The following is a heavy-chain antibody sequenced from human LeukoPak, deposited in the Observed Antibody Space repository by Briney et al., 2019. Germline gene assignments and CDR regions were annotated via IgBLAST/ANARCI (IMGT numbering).Heavy chain of an antibody. J-gene: IGHJ5*02. CDR3: ATDLLALGLKTFDP. V-gene: IGHV1-24*01. CDR1: GDTLAAYS. CDR2: FDPEVGET. D-gene: IGHD5-12*01. Sequence: ASVKVSCKVSGDTLAAYSIHWVRQTPAKGLEWLGGFDPEVGETLYAQRFQGRVTVTEDTATDTAYLDLSSLTTDDTAVYYCATDLLALGLKTFDPWGQGTLVTASS.